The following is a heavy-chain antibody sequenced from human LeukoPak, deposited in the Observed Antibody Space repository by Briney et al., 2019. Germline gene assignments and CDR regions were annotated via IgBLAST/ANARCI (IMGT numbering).Heavy chain of an antibody. CDR3: ARASDSGDWHLGY. J-gene: IGHJ4*02. CDR1: GDFISRYY. D-gene: IGHD2-21*02. CDR2: VYDRRGT. V-gene: IGHV4-59*01. Sequence: SETLSLTCTVSGDFISRYYWGWIRQSPGKGQYWVGYVYDRRGTNYNPSLKSRAIISAVTTKNQFSFKFTSVSAADTAVYYCARASDSGDWHLGYWGQGTLVTVSS.